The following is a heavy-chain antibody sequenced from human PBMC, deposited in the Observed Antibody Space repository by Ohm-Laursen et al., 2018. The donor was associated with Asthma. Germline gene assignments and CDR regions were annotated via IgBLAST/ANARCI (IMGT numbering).Heavy chain of an antibody. CDR3: ARDITLYSSSSSRSL. J-gene: IGHJ4*02. Sequence: GASVKVSCKASGYTFTGYYMHWVRQAPGQGLEWMGRINPNSGGTNYAQKFQGRVTMTRDTSISTAYMELSRLRSDDTAVYYCARDITLYSSSSSRSLWGQGTLVTVSS. CDR2: INPNSGGT. D-gene: IGHD6-13*01. V-gene: IGHV1-2*06. CDR1: GYTFTGYY.